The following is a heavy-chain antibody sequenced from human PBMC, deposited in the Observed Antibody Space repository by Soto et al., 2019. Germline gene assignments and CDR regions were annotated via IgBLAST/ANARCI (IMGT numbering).Heavy chain of an antibody. CDR2: ISSTTNYI. CDR1: GFTFTRYS. Sequence: GGSLRLSCVASGFTFTRYSMNWVRQAPGKGLEWVSSISSTTNYIYYGDSMKGRFTISRDNAKNSLYLEMNSLRAEDTAVYYCARESEDLTSNFDYWGQGTQVTVSS. V-gene: IGHV3-21*06. CDR3: ARESEDLTSNFDY. J-gene: IGHJ4*02.